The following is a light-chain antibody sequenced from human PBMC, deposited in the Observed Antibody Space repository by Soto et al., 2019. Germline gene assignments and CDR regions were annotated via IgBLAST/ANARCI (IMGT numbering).Light chain of an antibody. CDR2: DVS. CDR1: SSDVGGYNY. J-gene: IGLJ1*01. CDR3: SSYTSSSTRRV. V-gene: IGLV2-14*01. Sequence: QSVLTQPASVSGSPGQSITISCTGTSSDVGGYNYVSWYQQHPGKAPKLMIYDVSNRPSGVSNRFSGSKSGNTASLTISGLQAEDEADYYCSSYTSSSTRRVFGTGTKVPVL.